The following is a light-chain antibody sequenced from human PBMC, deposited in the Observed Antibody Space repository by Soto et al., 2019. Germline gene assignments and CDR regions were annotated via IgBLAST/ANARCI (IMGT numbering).Light chain of an antibody. Sequence: EVVLTQSPRTLSLSPGDRAILSCRASQSLLNNYLAWYQQRPGQAPRLLFIGASIRTNGVPDRFSGSGYATDFILTINRLEPEDSAVYWCQQYGSSPVTFGRGTRLEIK. CDR2: GAS. CDR1: QSLLNNY. V-gene: IGKV3-20*01. J-gene: IGKJ5*01. CDR3: QQYGSSPVT.